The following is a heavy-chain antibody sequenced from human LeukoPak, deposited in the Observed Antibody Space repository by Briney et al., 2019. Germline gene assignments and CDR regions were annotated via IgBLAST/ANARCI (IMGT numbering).Heavy chain of an antibody. Sequence: PGGSLRLSCAASGFIFDDYAMHWVRQAPGKGLEWVSRINSDGSSTSYADSVKGRFTISRDNAKNTLYLQMNSLRAEDTAVYYCARDWNSVFDYWGQGTLVTVSS. CDR3: ARDWNSVFDY. CDR1: GFIFDDYA. CDR2: INSDGSST. J-gene: IGHJ4*02. V-gene: IGHV3-74*01. D-gene: IGHD1-7*01.